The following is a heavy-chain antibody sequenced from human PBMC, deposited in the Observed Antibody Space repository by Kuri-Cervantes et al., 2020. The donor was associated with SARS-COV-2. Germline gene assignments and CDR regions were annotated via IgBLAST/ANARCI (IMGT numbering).Heavy chain of an antibody. CDR1: GFTFDDYA. D-gene: IGHD2-2*02. Sequence: GGSLRLSCAASGFTFDDYAMHWVRQAPGKGLEWVSLISGDGGSTYYADSVKGRFTISRDNSKNTLYLQMNSLRAEDTAVYYCTRHWEVEDIVVVPAAIAYGFDPWGQGTLVTVSS. V-gene: IGHV3-43*02. CDR3: TRHWEVEDIVVVPAAIAYGFDP. J-gene: IGHJ5*02. CDR2: ISGDGGST.